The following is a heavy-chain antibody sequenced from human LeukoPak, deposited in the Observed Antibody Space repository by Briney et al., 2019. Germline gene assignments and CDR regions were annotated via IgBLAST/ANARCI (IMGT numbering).Heavy chain of an antibody. J-gene: IGHJ4*02. CDR3: ARSRGHDY. Sequence: PRGSLRPSCEASGFNFATYDMSWVRQAPRKGLQWVSIVISDGTTYYADSVKGRFTISRDNSKNTVYLQMNSLGADDTAVYYCARSRGHDYWGQGTLVTVSS. CDR1: GFNFATYD. D-gene: IGHD3/OR15-3a*01. CDR2: VISDGTT. V-gene: IGHV3-23*01.